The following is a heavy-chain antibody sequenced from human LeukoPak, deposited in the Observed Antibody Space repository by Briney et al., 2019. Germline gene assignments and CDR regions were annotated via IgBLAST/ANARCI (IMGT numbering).Heavy chain of an antibody. D-gene: IGHD4-17*01. CDR3: TRDIGSGDYVFFDS. CDR1: GASISGYY. V-gene: IGHV4-4*07. Sequence: SETLSLTCTVSGASISGYYWSWIRLPAGKGLEWIGRSYNNGSTNCNPSLKSQVTISVDTSKNQLSLRLKSVTAADTAVYYCTRDIGSGDYVFFDSWGQGTRVTVSS. CDR2: SYNNGST. J-gene: IGHJ4*02.